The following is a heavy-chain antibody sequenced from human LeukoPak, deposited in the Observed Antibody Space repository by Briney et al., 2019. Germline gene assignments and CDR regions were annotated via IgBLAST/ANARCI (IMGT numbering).Heavy chain of an antibody. CDR3: ARLTGDDY. J-gene: IGHJ4*02. CDR1: GFTFSTYS. D-gene: IGHD7-27*01. Sequence: GGSLRLSCAASGFTFSTYSMNWVRQAPGKGLEWVSSISSGSSYIYYADSVKGRFTISRDNAKNSLYLQVNSLRAEDTTVYYCARLTGDDYWGQGTLVTVSS. CDR2: ISSGSSYI. V-gene: IGHV3-21*01.